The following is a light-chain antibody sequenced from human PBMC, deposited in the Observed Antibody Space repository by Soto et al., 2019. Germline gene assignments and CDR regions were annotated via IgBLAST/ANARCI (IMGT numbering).Light chain of an antibody. CDR1: QSLLSRFNNDNL. J-gene: IGKJ1*01. Sequence: DIVVTQSPDSLAVSLGERATITCKSSQSLLSRFNNDNLLAWHQLRPGQPPRTLIYWASTRAPGVPDRFSGSGSGTEFTLTISNLQAEDGAIDYFEQHHTTPKTFGQGTRVEIK. CDR2: WAS. CDR3: EQHHTTPKT. V-gene: IGKV4-1*01.